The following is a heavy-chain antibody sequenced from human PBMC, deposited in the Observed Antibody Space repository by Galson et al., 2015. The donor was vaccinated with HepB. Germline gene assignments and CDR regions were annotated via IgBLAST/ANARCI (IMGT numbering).Heavy chain of an antibody. CDR1: GFTFSSYG. V-gene: IGHV3-33*01. CDR2: IWYDGRNK. J-gene: IGHJ3*02. CDR3: ARERGSSSDNYNDGFDI. D-gene: IGHD3-22*01. Sequence: LRLSCAASGFTFSSYGMHWVRQAPGKGLEWVAVIWYDGRNKYYADSLKGRFSISRDNSKNTLYLQVNSLRAEDTAVYYCARERGSSSDNYNDGFDIWGQGTMVTVSS.